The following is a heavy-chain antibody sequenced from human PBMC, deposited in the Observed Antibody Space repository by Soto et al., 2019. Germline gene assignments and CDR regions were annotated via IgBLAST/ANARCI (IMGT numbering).Heavy chain of an antibody. D-gene: IGHD3-9*01. CDR2: ISAYNGNT. V-gene: IGHV1-18*01. CDR1: GYTFTSYG. CDR3: ARVRLVLRSFDWLNAPTFDY. Sequence: QVQLVQSGAEVKKPGASVKVSCKASGYTFTSYGISWVRQAPGQGLEWMGWISAYNGNTNYAQKLQGRVTMTTDTSTSTAYMELRSLRSDDTAVYYCARVRLVLRSFDWLNAPTFDYWGQVTLVTVSS. J-gene: IGHJ4*02.